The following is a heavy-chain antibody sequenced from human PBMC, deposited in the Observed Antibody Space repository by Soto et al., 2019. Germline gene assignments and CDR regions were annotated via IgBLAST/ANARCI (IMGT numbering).Heavy chain of an antibody. CDR2: IIPIFGTA. D-gene: IGHD1-26*01. CDR1: GGTFSSYA. J-gene: IGHJ6*02. Sequence: QVQLVQSGAEVKKPGSSVKVSCKASGGTFSSYAISWVRQAPGQGLEWMGGIIPIFGTANYAQKFQGRVTITADESTSTAYMELSSLRSEDTAVYYCARGELKRGGGYYYYGMDVWGQGTTVTVSS. V-gene: IGHV1-69*12. CDR3: ARGELKRGGGYYYYGMDV.